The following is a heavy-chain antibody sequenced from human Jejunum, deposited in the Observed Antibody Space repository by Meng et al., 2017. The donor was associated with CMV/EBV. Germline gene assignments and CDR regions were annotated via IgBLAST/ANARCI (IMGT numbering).Heavy chain of an antibody. CDR2: VSYTQNNQ. V-gene: IGHV3-30-3*01. J-gene: IGHJ4*02. CDR1: GFTFSSYA. CDR3: ASERKWGDKVPGH. Sequence: SGFTFSSYAFHWVRQAPGRGLEWGALVSYTQNNQYCADSVEGRFSVSRYNSKSTVYLQMDSLRSEDTAIYFCASERKWGDKVPGHWGQGTLVTVSS. D-gene: IGHD1-26*01.